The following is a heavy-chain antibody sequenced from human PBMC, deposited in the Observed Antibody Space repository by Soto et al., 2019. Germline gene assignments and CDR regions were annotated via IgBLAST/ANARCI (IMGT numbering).Heavy chain of an antibody. CDR3: ARLEVSWQDYYVIPNFDF. CDR1: GYTFTSYD. D-gene: IGHD3-16*02. CDR2: MNPNSGNT. Sequence: GASVKVSCKASGYTFTSYDINWVRQATGQGLEWMGWMNPNSGNTGYAQKFQGRVTMTRNTSISTAYMELSSLRSEDTAVYYCARLEVSWQDYYVIPNFDFWGQGTLVTVSS. V-gene: IGHV1-8*01. J-gene: IGHJ4*02.